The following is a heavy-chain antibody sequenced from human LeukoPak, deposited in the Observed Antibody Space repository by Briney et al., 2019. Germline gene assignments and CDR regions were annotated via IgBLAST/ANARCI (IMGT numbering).Heavy chain of an antibody. CDR1: GGSFSAYY. J-gene: IGHJ4*02. CDR2: INHSGST. D-gene: IGHD3-22*01. CDR3: ARGQRITMTD. V-gene: IGHV4-34*01. Sequence: SETLSLTCAVYGGSFSAYYWSWIRQPPGKGLEWIGEINHSGSTNYNPSLRSRVAISVDTSRNQFSLRLSSVTAADTAVYYCARGQRITMTDWGQGTLVTVSS.